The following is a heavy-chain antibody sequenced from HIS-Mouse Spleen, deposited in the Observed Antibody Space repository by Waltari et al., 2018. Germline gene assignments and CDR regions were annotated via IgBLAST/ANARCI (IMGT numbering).Heavy chain of an antibody. CDR2: IYHSGRT. V-gene: IGHV4-38-2*02. CDR1: GYSISSGYY. J-gene: IGHJ6*01. Sequence: QVQLQESGPGLVKPSETLSLTCTVSGYSISSGYYCGWIRQPPGKGLEWIGSIYHSGRTYYNPSLKSRVNISVDTSKNQFSLKLSSVTAADTAVYYCARALEYSSSWYYYYYGMDVWGQGTTVTVSS. CDR3: ARALEYSSSWYYYYYGMDV. D-gene: IGHD6-13*01.